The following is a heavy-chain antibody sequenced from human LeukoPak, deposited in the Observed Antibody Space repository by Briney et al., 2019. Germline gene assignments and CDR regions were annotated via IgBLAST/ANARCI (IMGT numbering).Heavy chain of an antibody. CDR2: IYPGDSDT. CDR1: GYSFTSYW. V-gene: IGHV5-51*01. J-gene: IGHJ4*02. Sequence: GESLKISCKGSGYSFTSYWIGWVRQMPGKGLEWMGIIYPGDSDTRYSPSFQGQVTISADKSISTAYLQWSSLKASDTAMYYCARRITIVRGVTRVYYFDYWGQGTLVNVSS. D-gene: IGHD3-10*01. CDR3: ARRITIVRGVTRVYYFDY.